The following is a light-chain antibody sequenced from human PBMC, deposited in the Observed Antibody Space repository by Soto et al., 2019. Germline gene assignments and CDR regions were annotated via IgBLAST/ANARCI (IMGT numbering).Light chain of an antibody. CDR3: QQYYSTPRT. V-gene: IGKV4-1*01. J-gene: IGKJ1*01. CDR2: WAS. Sequence: DIVMTQSPDSLAVSLGERATINCKSSQTVLYSSNNKNHLAWYQQRPGQPPKLLFSWASTRESGVPDRFSASGSGTDFTLSIGSLQAEDVAVYYCQQYYSTPRTFGQGTKVDIK. CDR1: QTVLYSSNNKNH.